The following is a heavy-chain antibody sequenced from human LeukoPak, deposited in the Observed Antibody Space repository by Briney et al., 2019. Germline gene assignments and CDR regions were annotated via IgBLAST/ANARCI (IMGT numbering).Heavy chain of an antibody. CDR2: ISSSSSYT. V-gene: IGHV3-11*03. CDR1: GFTFSDYY. J-gene: IGHJ4*02. D-gene: IGHD4-23*01. Sequence: PGGSLRLSCAASGFTFSDYYMGWIRQAPGKGLEWVSYISSSSSYTNYADSVKGRFTISRDNAKNSLYLQMNSLRAEDTAVYYCASYGGSSHLDYWGQGTLVTVSS. CDR3: ASYGGSSHLDY.